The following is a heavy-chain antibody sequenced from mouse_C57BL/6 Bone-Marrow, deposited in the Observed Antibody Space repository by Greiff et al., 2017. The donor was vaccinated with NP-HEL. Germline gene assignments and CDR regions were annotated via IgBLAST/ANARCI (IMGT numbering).Heavy chain of an antibody. CDR2: IDPSDSET. Sequence: QVQLQQPGAELVRPGSSVKLSCKASGYTFTSYWMHWVKQRPIQGLEWIGSIDPSDSETHYNQKFKDKATLTVDKSSSTAYMQLSSLTSEDSAVYYCARSDGYHDAMDYWGQGTSVTVSS. D-gene: IGHD2-3*01. CDR3: ARSDGYHDAMDY. J-gene: IGHJ4*01. V-gene: IGHV1-52*01. CDR1: GYTFTSYW.